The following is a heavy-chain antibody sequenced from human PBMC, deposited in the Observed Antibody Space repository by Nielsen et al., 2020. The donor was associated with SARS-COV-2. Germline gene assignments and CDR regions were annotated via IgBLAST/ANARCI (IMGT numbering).Heavy chain of an antibody. CDR3: AKDWTAIVVVPSGGVDY. D-gene: IGHD2-15*01. V-gene: IGHV3-30*18. CDR1: GFTFSTYG. J-gene: IGHJ4*02. Sequence: SLKLSCAASGFTFSTYGMHWVRQAPGKGLEWVAAISYDGSNKYYVDSVKGRFTISRAKSKNTRYLQMSSLREEDTALYYCAKDWTAIVVVPSGGVDYWGQGTLVTVSS. CDR2: ISYDGSNK.